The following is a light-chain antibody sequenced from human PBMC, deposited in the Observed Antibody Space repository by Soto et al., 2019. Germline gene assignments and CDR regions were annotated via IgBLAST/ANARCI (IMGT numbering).Light chain of an antibody. V-gene: IGKV3-15*01. CDR1: QSVSSN. CDR3: QHYNNWPFT. Sequence: EIVMTQAPATLSVSPGERGTLSCRASQSVSSNLAWYQQKPGQAPTLLIFGASARATGIPARFSGSGSGTEFTLTISSLQSEDFAVYYCQHYNNWPFTFGQGTNLEIK. J-gene: IGKJ2*01. CDR2: GAS.